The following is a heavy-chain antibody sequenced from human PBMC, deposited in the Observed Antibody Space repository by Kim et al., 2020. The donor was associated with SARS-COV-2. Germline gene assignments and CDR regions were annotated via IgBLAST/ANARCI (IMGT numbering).Heavy chain of an antibody. Sequence: SETLSLTCAVYGGSFSGYYWSWIRQPPGKGLEWIGEINHSGSTNYNPSLKSRVTISVDTSKNQFSLKLSSVTAADTAVYYCARTTVVTPRSFDYWGQGTLVTVSS. D-gene: IGHD4-17*01. V-gene: IGHV4-34*01. CDR1: GGSFSGYY. CDR3: ARTTVVTPRSFDY. J-gene: IGHJ4*02. CDR2: INHSGST.